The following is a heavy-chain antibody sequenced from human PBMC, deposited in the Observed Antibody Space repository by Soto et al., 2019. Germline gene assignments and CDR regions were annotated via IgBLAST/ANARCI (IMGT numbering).Heavy chain of an antibody. V-gene: IGHV4-59*01. CDR1: GGSISHYY. D-gene: IGHD6-19*01. CDR2: VYFSGRP. Sequence: QVQLQESGPGLVKPSETLSLNCTVSGGSISHYYWNWIRQSPGKGLEWIGYVYFSGRPNYNPSLQRRDTISVDTSKIQLSFRVNSLTPADTAVYYGGATAVAGAKGDCDFWGQGTVVTVSS. CDR3: GATAVAGAKGDCDF. J-gene: IGHJ3*01.